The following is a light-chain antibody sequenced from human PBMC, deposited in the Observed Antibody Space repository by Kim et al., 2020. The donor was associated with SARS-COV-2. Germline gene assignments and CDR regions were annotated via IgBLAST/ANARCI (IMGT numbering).Light chain of an antibody. J-gene: IGLJ2*01. V-gene: IGLV2-11*01. CDR1: NNDVGGYNY. CDR3: CSFAGSYTV. CDR2: DVS. Sequence: QSALTQPRSVSGSPGQSVTISCTGTNNDVGGYNYVSWYQQHPGKAPKLMIYDVSNRPSGVPDRFSGSKSGNTASLTISGLQPEDEADYYCCSFAGSYTVFGGGTKLTVL.